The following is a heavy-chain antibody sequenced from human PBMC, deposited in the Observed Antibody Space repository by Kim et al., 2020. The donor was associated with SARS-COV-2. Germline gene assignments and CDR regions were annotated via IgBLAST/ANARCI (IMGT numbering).Heavy chain of an antibody. Sequence: SETLSLTCTVSGGSISSSSYYWGWIRQPPGKGLEWIGSIYYSGSTYYNPSLKSRVTISVDTSKNQFSLKLSSVTAADTAVYYCARHLDVGGPRLGLRYFDWYGMDVWGQGTTVTVSS. V-gene: IGHV4-39*01. J-gene: IGHJ6*02. CDR3: ARHLDVGGPRLGLRYFDWYGMDV. D-gene: IGHD3-9*01. CDR2: IYYSGST. CDR1: GGSISSSSYY.